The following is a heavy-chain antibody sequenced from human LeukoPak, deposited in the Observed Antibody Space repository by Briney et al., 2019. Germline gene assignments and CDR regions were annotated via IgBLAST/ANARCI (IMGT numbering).Heavy chain of an antibody. D-gene: IGHD2-2*01. Sequence: GGSLRLSCVASGFTVSSNYMSWVRQAPGKGLEWVSVIYSGGSTYYADSVKGRFTISRDNSKNTLYLQMNSLRAEDTAVYYCARDQVGVVVNAFDIWGQGTMVTVSS. V-gene: IGHV3-53*01. CDR3: ARDQVGVVVNAFDI. J-gene: IGHJ3*02. CDR1: GFTVSSNY. CDR2: IYSGGST.